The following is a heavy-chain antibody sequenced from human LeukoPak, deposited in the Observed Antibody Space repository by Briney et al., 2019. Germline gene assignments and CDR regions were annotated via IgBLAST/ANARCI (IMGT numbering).Heavy chain of an antibody. CDR1: GFIFSTYG. CDR3: AKEGSPGYCSGGSCYRDFDY. CDR2: ISSSSSYI. J-gene: IGHJ4*02. Sequence: GGSLRLSCAASGFIFSTYGMSWVRQAPGKGLEWVSSISSSSSYIYYADSVKGRFTISRDNAKNPLYLQMNSLRAEDTAVYYCAKEGSPGYCSGGSCYRDFDYWGQGTLVTVSS. D-gene: IGHD2-15*01. V-gene: IGHV3-21*01.